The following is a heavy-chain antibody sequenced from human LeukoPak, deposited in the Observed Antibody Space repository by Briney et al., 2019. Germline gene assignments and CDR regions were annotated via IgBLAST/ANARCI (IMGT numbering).Heavy chain of an antibody. J-gene: IGHJ6*02. CDR2: IYPGDSDT. V-gene: IGHV5-51*01. CDR3: ARTLKPTVVTPHRYYYYGMDV. D-gene: IGHD4-23*01. CDR1: GYSFTSYW. Sequence: PGESLKISCKGSGYSFTSYWIGWVRQMPGKGLEWMGIIYPGDSDTRYSPSFQGQVTISADKSISTAYLQWSSLKASDTAMYYCARTLKPTVVTPHRYYYYGMDVWSQGTTVTVSS.